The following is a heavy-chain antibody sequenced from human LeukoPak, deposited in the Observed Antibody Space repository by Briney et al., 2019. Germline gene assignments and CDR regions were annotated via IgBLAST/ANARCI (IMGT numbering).Heavy chain of an antibody. CDR1: GYTFTSYD. CDR3: ARVVVVPAAIYYYYGMDV. V-gene: IGHV1-8*01. J-gene: IGHJ6*02. CDR2: MNPNSGNT. D-gene: IGHD2-2*01. Sequence: ASVKVSCKASGYTFTSYDINWVRQATGQGLEWMGWMNPNSGNTGYAQKFQGRVTMTRNTSISTAYMELSSLRSEDTAVYYCARVVVVPAAIYYYYGMDVWGRGTTVTVSS.